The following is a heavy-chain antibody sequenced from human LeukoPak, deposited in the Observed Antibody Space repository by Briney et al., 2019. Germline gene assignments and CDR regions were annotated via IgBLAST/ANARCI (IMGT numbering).Heavy chain of an antibody. CDR1: GYTLTELS. V-gene: IGHV1-24*01. D-gene: IGHD2-2*01. CDR3: ATDSYCSSTSCYNWFDP. CDR2: FDPEDGET. Sequence: ASVTVSCKVSGYTLTELSMHWVRQAPGKGLEWMGGFDPEDGETIYAQKFQGRVTMTEDTSTDTAYMELSSLRSEDTAVYYCATDSYCSSTSCYNWFDPWGQGTLVTVSS. J-gene: IGHJ5*02.